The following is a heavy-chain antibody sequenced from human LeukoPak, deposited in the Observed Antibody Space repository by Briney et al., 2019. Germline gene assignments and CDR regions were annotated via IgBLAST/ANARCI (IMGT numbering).Heavy chain of an antibody. J-gene: IGHJ4*02. CDR3: ARAVYYGSGSYSNFDY. V-gene: IGHV4-59*01. CDR1: GGSISNYY. Sequence: SETLSLTCTVSGGSISNYYWSWIRQPPGKGLEWIGYIYYSGSTNYNPSLKSRVTISVDTSKNQFSLKLSSVTAADTAVYYCARAVYYGSGSYSNFDYWGQGTLVTVSS. D-gene: IGHD3-10*01. CDR2: IYYSGST.